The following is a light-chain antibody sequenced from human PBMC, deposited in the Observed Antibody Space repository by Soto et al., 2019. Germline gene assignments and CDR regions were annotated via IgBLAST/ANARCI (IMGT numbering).Light chain of an antibody. CDR1: QNIRSR. J-gene: IGKJ1*01. CDR2: KAS. V-gene: IGKV1-5*03. Sequence: FQMTQSPSTLSASVGYRVTITCRSSQNIRSRLAWFQQKPGKAPKLLIYKASTLKSGVPSRLSGSGSGTELTLTISSLQSDDFAPYYCQQYNRYYRTFGQGAKVDI. CDR3: QQYNRYYRT.